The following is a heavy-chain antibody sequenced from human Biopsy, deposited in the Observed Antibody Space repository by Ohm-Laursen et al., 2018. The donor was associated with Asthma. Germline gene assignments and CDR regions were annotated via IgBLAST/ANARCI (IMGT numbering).Heavy chain of an antibody. CDR1: VFTLRNGW. V-gene: IGHV3-23*01. D-gene: IGHD6-19*01. Sequence: SLRLSCAASVFTLRNGWVTWVRQAPGKGLEWVSAISGGGGGTKYADSVKGRFTISRDNSKNTLSLQMSSLRAEDTALYYCAKDLSKAVGGSNDYYYGMDVWGQGTTFTVAS. CDR3: AKDLSKAVGGSNDYYYGMDV. J-gene: IGHJ6*02. CDR2: ISGGGGGT.